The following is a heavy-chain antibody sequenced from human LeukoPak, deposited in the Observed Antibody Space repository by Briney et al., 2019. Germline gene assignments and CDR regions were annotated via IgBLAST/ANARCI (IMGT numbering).Heavy chain of an antibody. CDR2: IYYSGST. CDR3: ARGLRYFDWLHDAFDI. D-gene: IGHD3-9*01. Sequence: SETLSLTCTVSGGSISSSSYYWGWIRQPPGKGLEWIGSIYYSGSTYYNPSLKSRVTTSVDTSKNQFSLKLSSVTAADTAVFYCARGLRYFDWLHDAFDIWGQGTMVTVSS. J-gene: IGHJ3*02. V-gene: IGHV4-39*07. CDR1: GGSISSSSYY.